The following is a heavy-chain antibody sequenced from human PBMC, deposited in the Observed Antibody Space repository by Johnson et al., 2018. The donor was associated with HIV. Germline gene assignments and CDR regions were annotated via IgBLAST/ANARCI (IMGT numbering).Heavy chain of an antibody. J-gene: IGHJ3*02. D-gene: IGHD3-16*01. CDR2: IGTAGDT. CDR1: GFTVSSNY. CDR3: ARGQQDMGAGAFDI. Sequence: VQLVESGGGLIQPGGSLRLSCAASGFTVSSNYMSWVRQAPGKGLEWVSVIGTAGDTYYAVSVKGRFTISRGNAKNSLHLQMNSLRAGDTAVYYCARGQQDMGAGAFDIWGQGTMVTVSS. V-gene: IGHV3-13*01.